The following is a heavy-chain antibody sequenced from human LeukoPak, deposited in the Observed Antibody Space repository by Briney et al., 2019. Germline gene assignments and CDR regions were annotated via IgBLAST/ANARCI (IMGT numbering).Heavy chain of an antibody. J-gene: IGHJ4*02. D-gene: IGHD2-15*01. CDR2: IYSGGST. Sequence: GGSLRLSCAASGFTVSRNYMSWVRQAPGKGLEWVSVIYSGGSTYYADSVKGRFTISRDNSKNTLYLQMNSLRAEDTAVYYCARQVVEAAPFDYWGQGTLVTVSS. V-gene: IGHV3-66*04. CDR1: GFTVSRNY. CDR3: ARQVVEAAPFDY.